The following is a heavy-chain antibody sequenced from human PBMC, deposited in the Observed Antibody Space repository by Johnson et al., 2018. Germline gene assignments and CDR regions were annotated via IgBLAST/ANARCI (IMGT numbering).Heavy chain of an antibody. Sequence: VQLVESGGGVVQPGRSLRLSCAASGFTFSSYGMHWVRQAPGKGLEWVAVISYDGSNKYYADSVKGRFTISRDNSKNTLYLQMNSLRAEDTAVYYCAKEYDFWSGYYRDYYYYGMDVWGQGTTVTVSS. J-gene: IGHJ6*02. CDR3: AKEYDFWSGYYRDYYYYGMDV. V-gene: IGHV3-30*18. CDR1: GFTFSSYG. CDR2: ISYDGSNK. D-gene: IGHD3-3*01.